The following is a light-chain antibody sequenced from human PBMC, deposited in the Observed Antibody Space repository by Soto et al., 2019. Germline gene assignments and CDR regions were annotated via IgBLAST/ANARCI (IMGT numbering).Light chain of an antibody. J-gene: IGLJ2*01. Sequence: QSVLTQPRSVSGSPGQSVTISCTGTSSDVGNYNYVSWYQQHPGKAPKFMMYDVNKRPSGVPDRFSGSKSGNTASLTLSGLQAEDEAEYDCSSYTSSSSRALLFGGGTKLTVL. CDR2: DVN. V-gene: IGLV2-14*03. CDR3: SSYTSSSSRALL. CDR1: SSDVGNYNY.